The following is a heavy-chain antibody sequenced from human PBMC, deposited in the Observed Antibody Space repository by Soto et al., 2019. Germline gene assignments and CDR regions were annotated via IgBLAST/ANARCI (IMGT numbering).Heavy chain of an antibody. J-gene: IGHJ6*03. CDR2: ISGSGGST. V-gene: IGHV3-23*01. CDR3: AKGSSPRPYDYFCMDV. D-gene: IGHD6-6*01. CDR1: GFTFSSYA. Sequence: GGSLRLSCAASGFTFSSYAMSWVRQAPGKGLEWVSAISGSGGSTYYADSVKGRFTISRDNSKNTLYLQMNSLRAEDTAVYYCAKGSSPRPYDYFCMDVWGKGTTVTVSS.